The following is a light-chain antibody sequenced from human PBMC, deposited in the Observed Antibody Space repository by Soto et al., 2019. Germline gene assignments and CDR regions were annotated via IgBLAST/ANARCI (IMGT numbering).Light chain of an antibody. J-gene: IGKJ1*01. Sequence: EVVLTQSPATLSLSPGERATLSCRASQSVRSNLAWYQQKPGQAPRLLIYGASTRATGIPAGFSGSGSGTEFTLSIGRLEPEDFAVYYCQRYGTSLTWTFGQGTKVDIK. CDR2: GAS. V-gene: IGKV3-20*01. CDR3: QRYGTSLTWT. CDR1: QSVRSN.